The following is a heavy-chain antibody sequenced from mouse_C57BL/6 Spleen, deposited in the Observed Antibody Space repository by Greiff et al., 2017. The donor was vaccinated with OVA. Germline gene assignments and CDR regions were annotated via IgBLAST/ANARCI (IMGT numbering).Heavy chain of an antibody. J-gene: IGHJ1*03. CDR1: GYSITSGYY. Sequence: VQLKESGPGLVKPSQSLSLTCSVTGYSITSGYYWNWIRQFPGNKLEWMGYISYDGSNNYNPSLKNRISITRDTSKNQFFLKLNSVTTEDTATYYCAREDYRDFDVWGTGTTVTVSS. CDR3: AREDYRDFDV. CDR2: ISYDGSN. V-gene: IGHV3-6*01. D-gene: IGHD2-14*01.